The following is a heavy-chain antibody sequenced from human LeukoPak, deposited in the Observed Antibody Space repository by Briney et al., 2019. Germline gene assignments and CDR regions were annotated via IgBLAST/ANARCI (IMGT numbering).Heavy chain of an antibody. V-gene: IGHV1-69*05. CDR1: GGTFSSYA. CDR2: IIPIFGTA. Sequence: SVKVSCKASGGTFSSYAISWVRQAPGQGLEWMGGIIPIFGTANYAQKFQGRVTITTDESTSTACMELSSLRSEDTAVYYCARDKGGYTMLFDIWGQGTMVTVSS. CDR3: ARDKGGYTMLFDI. D-gene: IGHD5-12*01. J-gene: IGHJ3*02.